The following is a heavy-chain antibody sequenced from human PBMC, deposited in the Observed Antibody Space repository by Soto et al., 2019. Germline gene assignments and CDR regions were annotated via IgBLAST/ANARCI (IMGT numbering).Heavy chain of an antibody. D-gene: IGHD5-12*01. CDR1: GGSISSGGYY. Sequence: SETLSLTCTVSGGSISSGGYYWSWIRQHPGKGLEWIGYIYYSGSTYYNPSLKSRVTISVDTSKNQFSLKLSSVTAADTAVYYCARARRATIPFDYWGQGTLVTVSS. CDR3: ARARRATIPFDY. J-gene: IGHJ4*02. CDR2: IYYSGST. V-gene: IGHV4-31*03.